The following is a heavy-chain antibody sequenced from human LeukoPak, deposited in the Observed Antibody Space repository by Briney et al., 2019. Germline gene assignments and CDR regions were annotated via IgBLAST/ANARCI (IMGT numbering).Heavy chain of an antibody. D-gene: IGHD3-10*02. CDR3: AELGITMIGGV. CDR1: GFTFSSYA. CDR2: ITGGGDTT. Sequence: GQSLRLSCIASGFTFSSYAMSWVRQAPGKGLEWVSGITGGGDTTHHADSVKGRFTIFRDNSRNTLFLQMNSLRAEDTAVYYCAELGITMIGGVWGKGTTVTISS. V-gene: IGHV3-23*01. J-gene: IGHJ6*04.